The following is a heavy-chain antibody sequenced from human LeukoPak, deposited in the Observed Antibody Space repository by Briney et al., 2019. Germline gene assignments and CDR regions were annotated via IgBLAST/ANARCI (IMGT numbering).Heavy chain of an antibody. J-gene: IGHJ4*02. CDR3: ARGAYYYDSSGEFDY. D-gene: IGHD3-22*01. Sequence: GASVKVSGKASGYTFTGYYMHWVRQAPGQGLEWMGRINPNSGGTNYAQKFQGRVTMTRDTSISIAYMELSRLRSDDTAVYYCARGAYYYDSSGEFDYWGQGTLVTVSS. V-gene: IGHV1-2*06. CDR2: INPNSGGT. CDR1: GYTFTGYY.